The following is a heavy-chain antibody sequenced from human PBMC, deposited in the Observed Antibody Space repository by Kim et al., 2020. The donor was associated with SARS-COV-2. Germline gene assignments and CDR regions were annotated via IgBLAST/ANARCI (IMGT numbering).Heavy chain of an antibody. Sequence: GGSLRLSCAVSGFTVSGNYMNWVRQAPGKGLEWVSIIYSGGNTYYADSVRGRFVISRDNSKNNLYLQMNNLRVEDTAVYFCARDLGYCNTIGCPILRTMYHGXDVGGQGATVTVSS. J-gene: IGHJ6*02. CDR2: IYSGGNT. V-gene: IGHV3-53*01. D-gene: IGHD2-15*01. CDR3: ARDLGYCNTIGCPILRTMYHGXDV. CDR1: GFTVSGNY.